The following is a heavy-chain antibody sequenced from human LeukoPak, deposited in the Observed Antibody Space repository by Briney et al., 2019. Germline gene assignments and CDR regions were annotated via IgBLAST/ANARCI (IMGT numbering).Heavy chain of an antibody. CDR3: ARASGSYFSLDP. V-gene: IGHV3-21*01. CDR2: ISSSSSYI. Sequence: GGSLRLSCAASGFTFSSYAMSWVRQAPGKGLEWVSSISSSSSYIYYADSVKGRFTISRDNAKNSLYLQMNSLRAEDTAVYYCARASGSYFSLDPWGQGTLVTVSS. CDR1: GFTFSSYA. J-gene: IGHJ5*02. D-gene: IGHD1-26*01.